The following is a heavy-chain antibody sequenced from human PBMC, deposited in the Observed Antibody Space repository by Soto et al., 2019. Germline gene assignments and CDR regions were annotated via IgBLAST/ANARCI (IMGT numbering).Heavy chain of an antibody. CDR1: GFTFSSYA. CDR3: AKTVLFGELLGLYRGDGYYFDY. D-gene: IGHD3-10*02. V-gene: IGHV3-23*01. Sequence: GGSLRLSCAASGFTFSSYAMSWVRQAPGKGLEWVSAISGSGGSTYYADSVKGRFTISRDNSKNTLYLQMNSLRAEDTAVYYCAKTVLFGELLGLYRGDGYYFDYWGQGTLVTVSS. J-gene: IGHJ4*02. CDR2: ISGSGGST.